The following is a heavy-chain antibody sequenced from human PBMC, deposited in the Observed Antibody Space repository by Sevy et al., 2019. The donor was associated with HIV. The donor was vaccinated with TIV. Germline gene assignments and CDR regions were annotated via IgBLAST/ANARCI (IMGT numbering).Heavy chain of an antibody. J-gene: IGHJ3*02. D-gene: IGHD5-18*01. CDR3: ARYEEDTSMVNAFDI. CDR1: GFTFSNYN. V-gene: IGHV3-21*06. CDR2: ISISGIYI. Sequence: GSLRLSCAASGFTFSNYNMNWVRQATGKGLEWVSSISISGIYIHYAGSVKGRFTISRDNAKNSLYLQMNSLRAEDTAVYYCARYEEDTSMVNAFDIWGQGTMVTVSS.